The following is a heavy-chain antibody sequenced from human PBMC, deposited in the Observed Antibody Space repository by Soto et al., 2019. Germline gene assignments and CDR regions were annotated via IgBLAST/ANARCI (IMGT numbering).Heavy chain of an antibody. Sequence: WTWIRPPPGKGLEWIGEVNHSGSTKYNPSLKSRVTILRDASKNQFSLRLTSVTAADTAVYYCARNAPVYYLGSGASAKDYYYYGMDVWGRGTTVTV. CDR3: ARNAPVYYLGSGASAKDYYYYGMDV. V-gene: IGHV4-34*01. CDR2: VNHSGST. J-gene: IGHJ6*02. D-gene: IGHD3-10*01.